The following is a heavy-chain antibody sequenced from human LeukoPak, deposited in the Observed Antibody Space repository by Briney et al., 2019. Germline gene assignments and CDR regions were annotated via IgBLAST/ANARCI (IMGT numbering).Heavy chain of an antibody. CDR2: IIPIFGTA. V-gene: IGHV1-69*13. CDR3: ARVASGSYLAFDY. CDR1: GGTFISYA. J-gene: IGHJ4*02. Sequence: SVKVSCKASGGTFISYAISWVRQAPGQGLEWMGGIIPIFGTANYAQKFQGRVTITADESTSTAYMELSSLISKDTAVYYCARVASGSYLAFDYWGQGTLVTVSS. D-gene: IGHD1-26*01.